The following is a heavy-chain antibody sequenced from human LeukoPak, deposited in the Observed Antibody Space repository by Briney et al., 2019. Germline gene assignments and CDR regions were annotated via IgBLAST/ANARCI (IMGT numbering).Heavy chain of an antibody. CDR1: GFIFSDYY. V-gene: IGHV3-11*01. J-gene: IGHJ4*02. D-gene: IGHD3-9*01. CDR2: ISSTVTTI. CDR3: ARESPYYDILTGYYAVDY. Sequence: GGSLRLSCAASGFIFSDYYMSWIRQAPGKGLGWVSYISSTVTTIYYADSVKGRFTISRDNAKNSLYLQMHSLTAEDTAVYYCARESPYYDILTGYYAVDYWGQGTLVTVSS.